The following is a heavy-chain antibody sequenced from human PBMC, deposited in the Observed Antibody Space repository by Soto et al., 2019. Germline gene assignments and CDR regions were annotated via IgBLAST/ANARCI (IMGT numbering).Heavy chain of an antibody. J-gene: IGHJ4*02. V-gene: IGHV4-34*01. D-gene: IGHD3-10*01. Sequence: SETLSLTCAVYGGSLSGYYWSWIRQRPGKGLEWIGEINHSGSTNYNPSLKSRVTISVDTSKNQFSLKLSSVTAADTAVYYCARPIITMVRGVIARYFDYWGQGTLVTVSS. CDR1: GGSLSGYY. CDR3: ARPIITMVRGVIARYFDY. CDR2: INHSGST.